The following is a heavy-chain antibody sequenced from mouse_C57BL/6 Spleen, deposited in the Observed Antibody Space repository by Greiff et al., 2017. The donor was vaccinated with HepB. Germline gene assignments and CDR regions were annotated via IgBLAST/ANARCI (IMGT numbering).Heavy chain of an antibody. CDR1: GFTFRDYG. V-gene: IGHV5-17*01. D-gene: IGHD2-5*01. CDR2: ISSGSNTI. Sequence: DVMLVESGGGLVKPGGSLKLSCAASGFTFRDYGMHWVRQAPEKGLEWVAYISSGSNTIYYPDTVKGRFTISRDNAKNTLFLQMTSLRSEETAMYYCAAYYSKYGYAMDYWGQGTSVTVSS. CDR3: AAYYSKYGYAMDY. J-gene: IGHJ4*01.